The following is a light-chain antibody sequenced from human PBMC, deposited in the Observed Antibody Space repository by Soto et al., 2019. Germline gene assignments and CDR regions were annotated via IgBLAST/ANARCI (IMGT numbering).Light chain of an antibody. Sequence: EIVLTQSPGTLSLSPGERATLSCRASQSVGNNYLVWYQQKPGQPPRFLMYDASTRATGIPDRFSGSGSGKDFPPPISSLNPEDFAVYYCKRYGSPPLTLGGGTKGNIK. V-gene: IGKV3-20*01. CDR2: DAS. J-gene: IGKJ4*01. CDR1: QSVGNNY. CDR3: KRYGSPPLT.